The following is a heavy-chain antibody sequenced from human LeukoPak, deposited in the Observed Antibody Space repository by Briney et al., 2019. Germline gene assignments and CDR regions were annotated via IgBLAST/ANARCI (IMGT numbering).Heavy chain of an antibody. V-gene: IGHV3-23*01. CDR2: IGSSGGGT. J-gene: IGHJ3*02. Sequence: GGSLRLSCEASGLTFNNYAMHWVRQSSGKGLEWVSGIGSSGGGTYYADSVKGRFTISRDTSKDTVYLQMDSLRAEDTAIYYCAKIHQNRVVVGAKGAFDIWGQGTVVTVSS. D-gene: IGHD2-15*01. CDR3: AKIHQNRVVVGAKGAFDI. CDR1: GLTFNNYA.